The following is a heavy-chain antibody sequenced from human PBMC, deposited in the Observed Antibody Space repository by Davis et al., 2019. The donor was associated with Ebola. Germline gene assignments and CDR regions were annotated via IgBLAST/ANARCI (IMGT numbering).Heavy chain of an antibody. Sequence: LRLSCAVSDGSISSGGYSWSWIRQPPGKGLEWIGYIYYSGSTYYNPSLKSRVTISVDTSKNQFSLKLSSVTAADTAVYYCARGPQWFGELTYWYFDLWGRGTLVTVSS. CDR1: DGSISSGGYS. V-gene: IGHV4-30-4*07. CDR3: ARGPQWFGELTYWYFDL. D-gene: IGHD3-10*01. J-gene: IGHJ2*01. CDR2: IYYSGST.